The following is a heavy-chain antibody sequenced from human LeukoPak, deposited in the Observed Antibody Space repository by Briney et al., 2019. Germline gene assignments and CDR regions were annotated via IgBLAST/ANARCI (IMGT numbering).Heavy chain of an antibody. CDR1: GGSISSSSYY. J-gene: IGHJ4*02. V-gene: IGHV4-39*01. CDR2: IYYSGST. CDR3: ARRDDSSGYHKIFDY. Sequence: NSSETLSLTCTVSGGSISSSSYYWGWIRQPPGKGLEWIGSIYYSGSTYYNPSLKSRVTISVDTSKNQFYLKLSSLTAADTAVYYCARRDDSSGYHKIFDYWGPGTLVTVSS. D-gene: IGHD3-22*01.